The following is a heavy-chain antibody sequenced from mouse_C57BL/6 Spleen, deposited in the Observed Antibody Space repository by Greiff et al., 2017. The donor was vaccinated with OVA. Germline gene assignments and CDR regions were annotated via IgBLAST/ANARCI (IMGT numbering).Heavy chain of an antibody. D-gene: IGHD2-4*01. CDR2: IYPRSGNT. V-gene: IGHV1-81*01. Sequence: LKESGAELARPGASVKLSCKASGYTFTSYGISWVKQRTGQGLEWIGEIYPRSGNTYYNEKFKGKATLTADKSSSTAYMELRSLTSEDSAVYFCARDGGLPYYFDYWGQGTTLTVSS. J-gene: IGHJ2*01. CDR3: ARDGGLPYYFDY. CDR1: GYTFTSYG.